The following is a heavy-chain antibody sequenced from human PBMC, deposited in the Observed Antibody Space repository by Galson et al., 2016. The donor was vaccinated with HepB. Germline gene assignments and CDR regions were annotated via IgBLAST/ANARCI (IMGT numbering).Heavy chain of an antibody. CDR3: ARKSSNWYRGDWLDP. J-gene: IGHJ5*02. CDR2: IYWDDDK. V-gene: IGHV2-5*02. CDR1: GFSLSTIGLG. D-gene: IGHD1-20*01. Sequence: PALVKPTQTLTLTCTFSGFSLSTIGLGVAWIRQPPGKALEWLSLIYWDDDKRYSPSLKSRLTITKDTSKNQVVLTMTNMDPADTATYYCARKSSNWYRGDWLDPWGQGILVTVSS.